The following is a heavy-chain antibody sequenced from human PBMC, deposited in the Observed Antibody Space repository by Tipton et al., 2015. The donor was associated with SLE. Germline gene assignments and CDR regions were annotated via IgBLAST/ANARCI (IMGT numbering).Heavy chain of an antibody. CDR3: ARDQDDWSPALFDI. Sequence: LRLSCTVSGGSISSYYWSWIRQPAGKGLEWIGRIYTSGSTNYNPPLKSRVTMSVDTSKNQFSLKLSSVTAADTAVYYCARDQDDWSPALFDIWGQGTMVTVSS. CDR1: GGSISSYY. D-gene: IGHD3-9*01. J-gene: IGHJ3*02. CDR2: IYTSGST. V-gene: IGHV4-4*07.